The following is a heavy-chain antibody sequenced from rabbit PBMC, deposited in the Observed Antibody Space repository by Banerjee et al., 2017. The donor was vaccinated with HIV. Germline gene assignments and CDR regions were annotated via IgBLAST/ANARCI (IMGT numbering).Heavy chain of an antibody. V-gene: IGHV1S43*01. CDR2: INTISGDT. Sequence: QSLEESGGGLVKPEGSLTLTCKASGFDLSSYYCIHWVRQAPGKGLEWIACINTISGDTVYATWAKGRFTISSDNAQNTVDLKMTSLTAADMATYFCARVVYAGYGYANDYFNLWGPGTLVTVS. D-gene: IGHD6-1*01. J-gene: IGHJ4*01. CDR1: GFDLSSYYC. CDR3: ARVVYAGYGYANDYFNL.